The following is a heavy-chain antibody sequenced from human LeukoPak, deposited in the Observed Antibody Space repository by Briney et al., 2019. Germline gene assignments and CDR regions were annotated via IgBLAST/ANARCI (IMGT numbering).Heavy chain of an antibody. D-gene: IGHD3-10*01. Sequence: PSETLSLTCTVSGGSISSYYWSWIRQPAGKGLEWIGRIYTSGSTNYNPSLKSRVTMSVDTSKNQFSLKLSSVTAADTALYYCARDLPSLWFGDGAFDIWGQGTMVTVSS. J-gene: IGHJ3*02. CDR3: ARDLPSLWFGDGAFDI. CDR2: IYTSGST. V-gene: IGHV4-4*07. CDR1: GGSISSYY.